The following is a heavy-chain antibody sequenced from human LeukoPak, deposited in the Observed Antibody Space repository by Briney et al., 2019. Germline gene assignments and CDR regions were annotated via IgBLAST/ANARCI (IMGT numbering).Heavy chain of an antibody. CDR1: GGSFSGYY. CDR3: ARGLVVVPAAIIGGSYFDY. V-gene: IGHV4-34*01. Sequence: TSETLSLTCAVYGGSFSGYYWSWIRQPPGKGLEWIGEINHSGNTNYNPSLKSRVTISVDTSKNQFSLKLSSVTAADTAVYYCARGLVVVPAAIIGGSYFDYWGQGTLVTVSS. J-gene: IGHJ4*02. CDR2: INHSGNT. D-gene: IGHD2-2*01.